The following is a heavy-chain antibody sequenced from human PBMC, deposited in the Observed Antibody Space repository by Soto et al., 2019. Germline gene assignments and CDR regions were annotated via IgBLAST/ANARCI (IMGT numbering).Heavy chain of an antibody. J-gene: IGHJ6*02. D-gene: IGHD1-20*01. CDR3: ARSPGITGTRASQYAMDV. Sequence: QVQLVQSGAEVKKPGSSVRVSCKPSGDPFNPLAISWVRQAPGQGLEWMGGIIPIFGTPDYAQQFPGRVTISADESTSTAYLELRSLRYEDTAVYYCARSPGITGTRASQYAMDVWGQGTTVTVSS. CDR2: IIPIFGTP. V-gene: IGHV1-69*01. CDR1: GDPFNPLA.